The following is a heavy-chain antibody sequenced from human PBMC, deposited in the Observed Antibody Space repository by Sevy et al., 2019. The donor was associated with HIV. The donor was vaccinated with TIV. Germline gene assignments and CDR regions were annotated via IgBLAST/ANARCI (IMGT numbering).Heavy chain of an antibody. CDR1: GFTFSSYA. V-gene: IGHV3-23*01. CDR2: ISVSGGST. CDR3: AKDYSSSWYELDY. D-gene: IGHD6-13*01. Sequence: GGSLRLSCAASGFTFSSYAMSWVRQAPGKGLEWVSAISVSGGSTYYADSVKGRFTISRDNSKNTLYLQMNSLRAEDTAVYYCAKDYSSSWYELDYWGQGTLVTVSS. J-gene: IGHJ4*02.